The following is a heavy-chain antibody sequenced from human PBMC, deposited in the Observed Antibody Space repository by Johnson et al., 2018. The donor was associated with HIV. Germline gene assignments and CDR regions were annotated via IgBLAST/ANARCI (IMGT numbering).Heavy chain of an antibody. CDR1: GFTFSSYA. CDR3: AKDFGLDWGNGFDI. J-gene: IGHJ3*02. Sequence: QVQLVESGGGVVQPGRSLRLSCAASGFTFSSYAMHWVRQAPGKGLEWVAVISYDGSNKFYAESVQGRLTISRDNSKNTLYLEMNSLRAEDTAVYYCAKDFGLDWGNGFDIWGQGTMVTVSS. CDR2: ISYDGSNK. V-gene: IGHV3-30-3*01. D-gene: IGHD3-16*01.